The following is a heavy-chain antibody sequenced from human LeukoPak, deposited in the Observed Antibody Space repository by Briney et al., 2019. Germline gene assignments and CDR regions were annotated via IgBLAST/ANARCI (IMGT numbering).Heavy chain of an antibody. D-gene: IGHD1-1*01. V-gene: IGHV3-23*01. J-gene: IGHJ6*02. CDR1: GFTFSSYA. CDR2: ISGSGGST. CDR3: AKKSSSRNSYYYYGMDV. Sequence: GGSLRLSCAASGFTFSSYAMSWVRQAPGKGLEWVSAISGSGGSTYYADSVKGRFTISRDNSKNTLYLQMNSLGAEDTAVYYCAKKSSSRNSYYYYGMDVWGQGTTVTVSS.